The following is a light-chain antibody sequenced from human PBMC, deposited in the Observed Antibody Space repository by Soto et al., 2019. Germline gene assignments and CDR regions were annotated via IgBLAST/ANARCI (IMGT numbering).Light chain of an antibody. J-gene: IGLJ1*01. CDR2: DVS. Sequence: QSALTQPASVSGSPGQSVTISCTGTSSDVGGYNYVSWYQQHPVKAPKLMIYDVSNRPSGVSNRFSGSKSANTASLTISGLQAEDEADYYCSSHTSSSTSYVFGTGTKVTVL. CDR1: SSDVGGYNY. CDR3: SSHTSSSTSYV. V-gene: IGLV2-14*01.